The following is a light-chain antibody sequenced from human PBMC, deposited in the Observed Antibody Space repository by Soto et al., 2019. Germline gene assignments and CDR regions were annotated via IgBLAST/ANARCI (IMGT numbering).Light chain of an antibody. V-gene: IGKV3-20*01. J-gene: IGKJ1*01. CDR2: GAS. CDR3: QQYYSSWT. Sequence: EIVLTQSPGTLSLSPGERATLSCRASQSISGTFLAWYQHKPGQAPRVLIYGASRRATGIPDRFSGSGSGTDFTLTISRLEPEDFALYYCQQYYSSWTFGQVTKVEMK. CDR1: QSISGTF.